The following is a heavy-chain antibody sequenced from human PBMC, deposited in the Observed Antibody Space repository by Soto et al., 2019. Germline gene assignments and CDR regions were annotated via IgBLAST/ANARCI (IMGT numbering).Heavy chain of an antibody. D-gene: IGHD4-17*01. CDR2: ISYDGSNK. CDR1: GFTFSSYG. J-gene: IGHJ6*02. CDR3: AKDTASYGMDV. V-gene: IGHV3-30*18. Sequence: GGSLRLSCAASGFTFSSYGMHWVRQAPGKGLEWVAVISYDGSNKYYADSVKGRFTISRDNSKNTLYLQMNSLRAEDTAVYYCAKDTASYGMDVWGQGTTVTVS.